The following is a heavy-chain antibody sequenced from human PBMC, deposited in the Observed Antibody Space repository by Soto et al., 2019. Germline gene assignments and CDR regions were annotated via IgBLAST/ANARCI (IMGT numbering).Heavy chain of an antibody. J-gene: IGHJ5*02. Sequence: PSETLSLTCTVAGGSLSSAIHYWSWVRQHPGKGLEYIAYIYYSGTTHYNPSLKSRVTISVDTSKSQFSLKLSSVTAADTAVYYCARGIREYSYNWFDPWGQGTLVTVSS. V-gene: IGHV4-31*03. CDR1: GGSLSSAIHY. CDR2: IYYSGTT. D-gene: IGHD5-12*01. CDR3: ARGIREYSYNWFDP.